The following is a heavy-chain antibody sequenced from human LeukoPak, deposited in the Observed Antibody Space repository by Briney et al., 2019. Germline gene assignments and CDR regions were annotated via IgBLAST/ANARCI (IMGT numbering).Heavy chain of an antibody. CDR2: ISGSGGST. J-gene: IGHJ4*02. CDR3: AKSGMKNTVVPPAQLDY. Sequence: GGSLRLSCAASGFTFSSYAMSWVRQAPGKGLEWVSAISGSGGSTYYADSVKGRFTISRDNSKNTLYLQMNSLRAEDTAVYYCAKSGMKNTVVPPAQLDYWGQGSLVTVSS. V-gene: IGHV3-23*01. CDR1: GFTFSSYA. D-gene: IGHD2-2*01.